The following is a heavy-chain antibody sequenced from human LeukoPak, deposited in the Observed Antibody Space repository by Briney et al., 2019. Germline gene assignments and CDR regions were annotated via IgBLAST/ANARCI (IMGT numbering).Heavy chain of an antibody. CDR1: GFTFSSYA. CDR2: ISGSSSYI. V-gene: IGHV3-21*01. D-gene: IGHD3-3*01. CDR3: ARDLRSPRTDYDFWSGYYPHHYYYYGMDV. J-gene: IGHJ6*02. Sequence: PGGSLRLSCAASGFTFSSYAMSWVRQAPGKGLEWVSAISGSSSYIYYADSVKGRFTISRDNAKNSLYLQMNSLRAEDTAVYYCARDLRSPRTDYDFWSGYYPHHYYYYGMDVWGQGTTVTVSS.